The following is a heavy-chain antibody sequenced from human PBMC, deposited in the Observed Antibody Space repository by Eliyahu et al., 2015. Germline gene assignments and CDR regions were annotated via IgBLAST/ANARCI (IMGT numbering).Heavy chain of an antibody. CDR3: GKGALPTALSPIDY. J-gene: IGHJ4*02. CDR2: LNWNSNHR. V-gene: IGHV3-9*01. Sequence: EVHLVESGGGWVQPGRSLRLSCAASGFTFDDYSMHWVRQVPGKGLEWVSGLNWNSNHRGSAASVRGRFTISRDNAKNSLYLQMDSLRVDDTAVYFCGKGALPTALSPIDYWGQGIQVTVSS. D-gene: IGHD2-2*01. CDR1: GFTFDDYS.